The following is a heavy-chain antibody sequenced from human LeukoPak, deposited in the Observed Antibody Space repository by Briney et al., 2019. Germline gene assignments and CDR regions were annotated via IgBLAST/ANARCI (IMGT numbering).Heavy chain of an antibody. V-gene: IGHV3-21*01. CDR2: ISSSSSYI. CDR1: GFTFSSYS. Sequence: PAGSLRLSCAASGFTFSSYSMHWVRQAPGKGLEWVSPISSSSSYIYYADSVKGRFTISRDNAKNSLYLQMNSLRAEDTAVYYCARSPATIPAMVRPTPTSTIDYWGQGTLVTVSS. CDR3: ARSPATIPAMVRPTPTSTIDY. D-gene: IGHD5-18*01. J-gene: IGHJ4*02.